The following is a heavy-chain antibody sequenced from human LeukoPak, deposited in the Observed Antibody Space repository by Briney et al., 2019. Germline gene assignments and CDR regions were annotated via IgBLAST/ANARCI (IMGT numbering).Heavy chain of an antibody. V-gene: IGHV3-48*03. CDR1: VYTFSSYE. J-gene: IGHJ4*02. Sequence: PGGSPRLSCAPPVYTFSSYEMYWVRQAPGEGGECVSYISSSVITIYYADSVRSRFTISRDKTQSSPYLQMSRLRDPATAVYYCARDRDNVIVGATQGFDYWGQGTLVTVSS. D-gene: IGHD1-26*01. CDR3: ARDRDNVIVGATQGFDY. CDR2: ISSSVITI.